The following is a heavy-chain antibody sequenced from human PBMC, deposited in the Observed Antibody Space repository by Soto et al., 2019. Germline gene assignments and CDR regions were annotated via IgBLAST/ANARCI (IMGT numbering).Heavy chain of an antibody. J-gene: IGHJ1*01. Sequence: SETLSLTCTVSGDSISSYYWSWIQQPPGKGLEWIGHVFSSGRTNYNPSLKSRVTISVDTSKNQFSLKLSSVTAADTAVYYCARVMTNYGDSEYFQPWGQGTLVTVSS. V-gene: IGHV4-59*01. CDR2: VFSSGRT. D-gene: IGHD1-7*01. CDR3: ARVMTNYGDSEYFQP. CDR1: GDSISSYY.